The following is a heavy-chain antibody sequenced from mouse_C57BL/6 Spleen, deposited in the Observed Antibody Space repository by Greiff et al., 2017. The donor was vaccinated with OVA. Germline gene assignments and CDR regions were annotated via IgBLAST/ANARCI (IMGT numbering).Heavy chain of an antibody. J-gene: IGHJ2*01. V-gene: IGHV1-50*01. CDR3: ARDSYGDY. Sequence: QVQLQQPGAELVKPGASVKLSCKASGYTFTSYWMQWVKQRPGQGLEWIGEIDPSDSYTNYNQKFKGKATLTVDTSSSTAYMQLSSLTSEDSAVYYCARDSYGDYWGKGTTLTVSS. CDR2: IDPSDSYT. D-gene: IGHD2-12*01. CDR1: GYTFTSYW.